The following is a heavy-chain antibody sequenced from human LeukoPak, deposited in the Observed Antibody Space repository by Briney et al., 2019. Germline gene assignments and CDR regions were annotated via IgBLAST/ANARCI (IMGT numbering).Heavy chain of an antibody. J-gene: IGHJ4*02. Sequence: ASVNVSCTASGYTFTSYYMHWVRQAPGQGLEWMGIINPSGGSTSYAQKFQGRVTMTRDTSTSTVYMELSSLRSEDTAVYYCARGRWLRRLDYWGQGTLVTVSS. CDR2: INPSGGST. V-gene: IGHV1-46*01. D-gene: IGHD5-12*01. CDR3: ARGRWLRRLDY. CDR1: GYTFTSYY.